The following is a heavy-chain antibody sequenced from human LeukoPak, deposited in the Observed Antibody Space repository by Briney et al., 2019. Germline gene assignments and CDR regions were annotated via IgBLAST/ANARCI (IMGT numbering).Heavy chain of an antibody. D-gene: IGHD3-16*01. CDR1: GGSISSYY. CDR2: IYYSGST. J-gene: IGHJ5*02. V-gene: IGHV4-59*08. Sequence: SETLTLTCTVSGGSISSYYWSWIRQAPGKGLEWIGYIYYSGSTNYNPSLKSRVTLSVDTAKIQFSLKRSSVTAAYTAVYYWARHWGPVRGYWFDPWGQGTLVSVSS. CDR3: ARHWGPVRGYWFDP.